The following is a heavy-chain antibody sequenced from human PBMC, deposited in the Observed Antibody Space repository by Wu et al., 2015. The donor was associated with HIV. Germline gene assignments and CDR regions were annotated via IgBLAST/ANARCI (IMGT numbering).Heavy chain of an antibody. J-gene: IGHJ6*02. CDR2: MNPNSGTT. CDR3: ARVWQLDYNYYGMDV. Sequence: QVQLVQSGAEVKKPGASVKVSCKVSGYTFTSYDINWVRQATGQGLEWMGWMNPNSGTTGYAQKFQGRVTMTRNTSISTAYMELSSLRSEDTAVYYCARVWQLDYNYYGMDVVGPRDRRSPSP. V-gene: IGHV1-8*01. D-gene: IGHD6-13*01. CDR1: GYTFTSYD.